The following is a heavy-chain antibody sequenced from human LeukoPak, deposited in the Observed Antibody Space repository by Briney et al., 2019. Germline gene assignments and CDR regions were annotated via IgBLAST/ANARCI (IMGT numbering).Heavy chain of an antibody. CDR3: AREITGTRGVDY. CDR1: GDSFSSYF. J-gene: IGHJ4*02. Sequence: SETLSLTCTVSGDSFSSYFWSWIRQPAGKGLEWIGRMYTSGITNSNPSLRSRVTMSVDTSKNQFSLNLTSVTAADTAVYYCAREITGTRGVDYWGQGILVTVSS. CDR2: MYTSGIT. V-gene: IGHV4-4*07. D-gene: IGHD1-7*01.